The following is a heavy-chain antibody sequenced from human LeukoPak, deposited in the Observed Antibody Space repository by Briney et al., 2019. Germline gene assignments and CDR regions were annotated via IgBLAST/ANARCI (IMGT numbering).Heavy chain of an antibody. Sequence: GGSLRLSCAASGFTFSSYAMTWVRQAPGKGLEWVSVISGSGRSTYYADSVKGRFTISRDNSKNTLYLQMNSLRAEDTAVYHCAKVPPGDSGITKYYFDYWGQGTLVTVSS. CDR3: AKVPPGDSGITKYYFDY. J-gene: IGHJ4*02. D-gene: IGHD3-10*01. V-gene: IGHV3-23*01. CDR1: GFTFSSYA. CDR2: ISGSGRST.